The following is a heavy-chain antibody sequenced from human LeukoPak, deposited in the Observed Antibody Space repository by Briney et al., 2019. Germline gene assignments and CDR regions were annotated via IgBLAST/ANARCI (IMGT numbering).Heavy chain of an antibody. D-gene: IGHD1-20*01. CDR2: ISGSGGST. CDR3: ARDRVTGTTWIWGGIPYYYYMDV. Sequence: GGTLRLTCAASGFTFSSYGMRWVRQAPGKGLEWVSAISGSGGSTYYADYVKGRFTISRDNAKNSLYLQMNSLRAEDTALYYCARDRVTGTTWIWGGIPYYYYMDVWGKGTTVTVSS. V-gene: IGHV3-23*01. CDR1: GFTFSSYG. J-gene: IGHJ6*03.